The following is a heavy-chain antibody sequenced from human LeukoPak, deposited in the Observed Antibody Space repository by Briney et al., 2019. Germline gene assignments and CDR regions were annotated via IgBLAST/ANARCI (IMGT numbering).Heavy chain of an antibody. V-gene: IGHV3-23*01. J-gene: IGHJ4*02. D-gene: IGHD6-19*01. CDR3: ARARQFGSGWTAYFDH. CDR2: IHSGGGT. CDR1: GFTLSSHA. Sequence: GGSLRLSCAASGFTLSSHAMSWVRQAPGKGLEWVSAIHSGGGTYYADSVRGRFTISRHNSQGTLYLQMNSLKAEDTAVYYCARARQFGSGWTAYFDHWGQGTLVTVSS.